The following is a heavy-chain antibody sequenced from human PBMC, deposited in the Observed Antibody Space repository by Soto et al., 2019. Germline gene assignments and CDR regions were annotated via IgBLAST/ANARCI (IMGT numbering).Heavy chain of an antibody. CDR1: GFIFTNYA. CDR2: VSGSGGSS. Sequence: EVQLLESGGGLVQPGGSLRLSCAASGFIFTNYALSWVRQAPGKGLEWVAGVSGSGGSSYYADSVKARFTVCRDNFRSTLYLQMSSLRAEDSAIYYCAKDADNDDYGVFDVWGQGTLVTVSS. V-gene: IGHV3-23*01. CDR3: AKDADNDDYGVFDV. D-gene: IGHD4-17*01. J-gene: IGHJ3*01.